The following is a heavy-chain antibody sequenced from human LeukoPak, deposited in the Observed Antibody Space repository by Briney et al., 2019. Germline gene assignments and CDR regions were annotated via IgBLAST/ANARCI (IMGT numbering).Heavy chain of an antibody. Sequence: GGSLRLSCAASGFTFSSYGMHWVRQAPGKGLEWVAVIWYDGSNKYYADSVKGRFTISRDNSKNTLYLQMNSLRAEDTAVYYCAKGMATVTPIDYWGQGTLVTVSS. D-gene: IGHD4-17*01. CDR3: AKGMATVTPIDY. CDR1: GFTFSSYG. V-gene: IGHV3-33*06. CDR2: IWYDGSNK. J-gene: IGHJ4*02.